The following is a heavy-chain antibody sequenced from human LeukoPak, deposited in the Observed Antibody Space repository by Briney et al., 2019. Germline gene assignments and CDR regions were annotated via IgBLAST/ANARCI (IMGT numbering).Heavy chain of an antibody. V-gene: IGHV3-23*01. CDR1: GFTFSSYA. CDR3: ARDQGVTHRFGELLSSDNYPNDY. J-gene: IGHJ4*02. Sequence: GGSLRLSCAASGFTFSSYAMSWVRQAPGKGLEWVSAISGSGGSTYYADSVKGRFTISRDNSKNTLYLQMSSLRAEDTAVYYCARDQGVTHRFGELLSSDNYPNDYWGQGTLVTVSS. CDR2: ISGSGGST. D-gene: IGHD3-10*01.